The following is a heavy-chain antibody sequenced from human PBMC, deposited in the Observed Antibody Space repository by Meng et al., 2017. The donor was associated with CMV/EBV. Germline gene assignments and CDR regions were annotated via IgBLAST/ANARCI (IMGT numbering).Heavy chain of an antibody. D-gene: IGHD1-26*01. J-gene: IGHJ6*02. Sequence: GSLRLSCTVSGGSISSSSYYWGWIRQPPGKGLEWIGSIYYSGSTYYNPSLKSRVTISVDTSKNQFSLKLSSVTAADTAVYYCARGGGSYYYYYYGMDVWGQGTTVTV. CDR3: ARGGGSYYYYYYGMDV. V-gene: IGHV4-39*07. CDR2: IYYSGST. CDR1: GGSISSSSYY.